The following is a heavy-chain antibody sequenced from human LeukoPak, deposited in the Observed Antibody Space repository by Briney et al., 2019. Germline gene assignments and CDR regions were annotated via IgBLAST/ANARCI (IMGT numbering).Heavy chain of an antibody. J-gene: IGHJ4*02. CDR2: INHSGST. D-gene: IGHD3-9*01. V-gene: IGHV4-34*01. CDR3: ARGRSRYFDWLFSPMYYFDY. CDR1: GGSFSGYY. Sequence: SETLSLTCAVYGGSFSGYYWSWIRQPPGKGLEWIGEINHSGSTNYNPSLKSRVTISVDPSKNQFSLKLSSVTAADTAVYYCARGRSRYFDWLFSPMYYFDYWGQGTLVTVSS.